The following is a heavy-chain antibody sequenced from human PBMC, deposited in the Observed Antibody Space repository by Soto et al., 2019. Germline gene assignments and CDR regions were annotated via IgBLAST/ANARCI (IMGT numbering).Heavy chain of an antibody. CDR1: GYTFTSYA. Sequence: ASVKVSCKASGYTFTSYAMHWVRQAPGQRLEWMGWINAGNGNTKYSQKFQGRVTITRDTSASTAYMELSSLRSEDTAVYYCARELFASGCYYYYYRIYVRARRTTVPGSS. CDR3: ARELFASGCYYYYYRIYV. CDR2: INAGNGNT. J-gene: IGHJ6*01. D-gene: IGHD3-16*01. V-gene: IGHV1-3*01.